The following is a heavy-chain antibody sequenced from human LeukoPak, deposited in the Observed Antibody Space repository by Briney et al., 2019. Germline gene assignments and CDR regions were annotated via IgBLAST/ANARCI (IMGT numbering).Heavy chain of an antibody. V-gene: IGHV3-7*04. J-gene: IGHJ5*02. CDR3: VWGGSYYNH. D-gene: IGHD1-26*01. Sequence: GGSLRLSCAASGFTFSKYWMTWARQAPGKGLEWVANIKQDGGEKYYVDSVKGRFTISRDNARNSLFLQMHSLRAEDTAVYYCVWGGSYYNHWGQGTLVTVSS. CDR2: IKQDGGEK. CDR1: GFTFSKYW.